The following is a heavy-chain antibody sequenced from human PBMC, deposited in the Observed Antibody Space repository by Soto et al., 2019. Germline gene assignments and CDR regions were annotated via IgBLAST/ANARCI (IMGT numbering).Heavy chain of an antibody. V-gene: IGHV4-4*02. CDR3: ARSPTSSWYGGGAFDI. J-gene: IGHJ3*02. CDR2: ISHSGST. Sequence: SETLSLTCTVSGGSISSNNWWSWVRQPPGKGLERIGEISHSGSTNYNPSLKSRVTISLDKSINHFSLRLTSVTAADTAVYYCARSPTSSWYGGGAFDIWGQGTMVTVSS. CDR1: GGSISSNNW. D-gene: IGHD6-13*01.